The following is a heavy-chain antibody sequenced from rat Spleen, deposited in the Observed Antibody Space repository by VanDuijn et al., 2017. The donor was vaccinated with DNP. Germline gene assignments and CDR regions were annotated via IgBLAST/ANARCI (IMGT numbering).Heavy chain of an antibody. Sequence: VQLQESGPGLVKPSQSLSLTCSVTGYSITSNYWGWVGKFPGNKLEYIGHISFSGGTNYNPSLKSQISITRDTSKNQFFLHLSSVTTEDTATYYCARWVWYFDYWGQGVMVTVSS. CDR1: GYSITSNY. CDR2: ISFSGGT. J-gene: IGHJ2*01. CDR3: ARWVWYFDY. V-gene: IGHV3-1*01.